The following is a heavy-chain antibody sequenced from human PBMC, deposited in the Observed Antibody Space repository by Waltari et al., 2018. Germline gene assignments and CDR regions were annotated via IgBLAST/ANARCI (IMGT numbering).Heavy chain of an antibody. CDR3: AKDRILGIDY. CDR2: ISASGVTT. D-gene: IGHD1-26*01. V-gene: IGHV3-23*04. J-gene: IGHJ4*02. CDR1: GFTFSLHA. Sequence: EVQLVESGGGSVQPGGSLKLSCAASGFTFSLHAITWVRQAQGKGLEWLSFISASGVTTYYSDSVKGRFTISRDNSKNTLDLQMNSLRVEDTAVYYCAKDRILGIDYWGQGTLVTVSS.